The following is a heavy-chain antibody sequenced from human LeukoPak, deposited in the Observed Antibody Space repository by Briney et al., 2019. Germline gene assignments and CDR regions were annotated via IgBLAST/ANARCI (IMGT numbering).Heavy chain of an antibody. V-gene: IGHV4-4*07. J-gene: IGHJ5*02. D-gene: IGHD2-2*01. CDR1: GGSISSYY. CDR3: ARDLRDIVVVPAANWFDP. Sequence: SETLSLTCTVSGGSISSYYWSWIRQPAGKGLEWIGRIYTSGSTNYNPSLKSRVTMSVDTSKNQFSLELSSVTAADTAVYYCARDLRDIVVVPAANWFDPWGQGTLVTVSS. CDR2: IYTSGST.